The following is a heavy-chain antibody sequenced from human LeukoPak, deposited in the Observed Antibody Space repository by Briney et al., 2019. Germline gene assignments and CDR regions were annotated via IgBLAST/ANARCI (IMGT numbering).Heavy chain of an antibody. Sequence: GGSLRLSCAASGFTFSNYAIGWVRQAPGKGLEWVSVISDSGSNTYYADSVKGRFTISRDNSKNTVYLQMNNLGAEDTAVYYCAIYNRADYWGQGTLVTVSS. J-gene: IGHJ4*02. D-gene: IGHD1-14*01. CDR2: ISDSGSNT. CDR3: AIYNRADY. CDR1: GFTFSNYA. V-gene: IGHV3-23*01.